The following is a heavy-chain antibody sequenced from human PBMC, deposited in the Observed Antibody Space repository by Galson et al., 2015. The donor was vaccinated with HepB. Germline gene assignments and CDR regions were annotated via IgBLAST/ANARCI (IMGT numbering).Heavy chain of an antibody. CDR3: AKDWGMGV. V-gene: IGHV3-74*01. CDR1: GFTFNTHA. J-gene: IGHJ6*02. D-gene: IGHD3/OR15-3a*01. Sequence: SLRLSCAASGFTFNTHAMHWVRQAPGGGLVWVARIQGDGGGTTYADSVKGRFTIPRDNSKNTLYLQMNSLRLEDTALYYCAKDWGMGVWGQGTTVTVSS. CDR2: IQGDGGGT.